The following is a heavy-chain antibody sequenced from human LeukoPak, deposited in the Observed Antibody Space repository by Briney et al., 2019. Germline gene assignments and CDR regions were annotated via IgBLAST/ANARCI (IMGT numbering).Heavy chain of an antibody. V-gene: IGHV3-48*03. CDR3: AELGITMIGGV. Sequence: GGSLRLSCAASGFTLSSYEMNGVRQAPGKGLEGVSYISSSGSTIYYADSVKGRFTISRDNAKNSLYLQMNSLRAEDTAVYYCAELGITMIGGVWGKGTTVTISS. D-gene: IGHD3-10*02. CDR1: GFTLSSYE. J-gene: IGHJ6*04. CDR2: ISSSGSTI.